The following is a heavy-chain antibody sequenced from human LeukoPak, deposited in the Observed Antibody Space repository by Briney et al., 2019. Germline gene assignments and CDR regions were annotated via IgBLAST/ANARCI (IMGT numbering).Heavy chain of an antibody. J-gene: IGHJ5*02. Sequence: SETLSLTCTVSGDSFSSSSYSWSWIRQPPGKGLEWIGYIYHSGSTYYNPSLKSRVTISVDRSKNQFSLKLSSVTAADTAVYYCARALLRGRFGEINWFDPWGQGTLVTVSS. CDR3: ARALLRGRFGEINWFDP. CDR2: IYHSGST. V-gene: IGHV4-30-2*01. D-gene: IGHD3-10*01. CDR1: GDSFSSSSYS.